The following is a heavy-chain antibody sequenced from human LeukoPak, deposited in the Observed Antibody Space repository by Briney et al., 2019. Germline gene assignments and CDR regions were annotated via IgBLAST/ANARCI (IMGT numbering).Heavy chain of an antibody. CDR1: GGSISNYY. CDR3: ASVRTQDYYGSGSYYRRLRGVNDY. D-gene: IGHD3-10*01. Sequence: SETLSLTCTVSGGSISNYYWSWIRQPPGKGLEWIGYIYYSGSTNYNPSLKSRVTISVDTSKNQFSLKLSSVTAADTAVYYCASVRTQDYYGSGSYYRRLRGVNDYWGQGTLVTVSS. CDR2: IYYSGST. V-gene: IGHV4-59*12. J-gene: IGHJ4*02.